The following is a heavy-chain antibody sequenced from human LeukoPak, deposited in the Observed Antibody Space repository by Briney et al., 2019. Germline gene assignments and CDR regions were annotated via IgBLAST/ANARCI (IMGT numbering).Heavy chain of an antibody. J-gene: IGHJ4*02. CDR1: GFTFSNSI. V-gene: IGHV3-21*04. D-gene: IGHD1-26*01. Sequence: PGGSLRLSCAASGFTFSNSIMNWVRQAPGKGLEWVSSISTSSDYIYNADSVKGRFTISRDNAKNSLYPQMNSLRAEDTAVYYCARRRDSGSLQHFDYWGQGTLVTVSS. CDR2: ISTSSDYI. CDR3: ARRRDSGSLQHFDY.